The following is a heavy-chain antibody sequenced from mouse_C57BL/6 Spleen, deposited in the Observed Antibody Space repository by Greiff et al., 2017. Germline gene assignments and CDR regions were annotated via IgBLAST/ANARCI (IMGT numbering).Heavy chain of an antibody. V-gene: IGHV5-16*01. J-gene: IGHJ4*01. CDR2: INYDGSST. CDR3: ARDREYDLNAMDY. D-gene: IGHD2-10*02. CDR1: GFTFSDYY. Sequence: DVQLVESEGGLVQPGSSMKLSCTASGFTFSDYYMAWVRQVPDKGLEWVANINYDGSSTFYLDSLKSSFIISRDNAKNILYLQMRRLKSEDTATYYWARDREYDLNAMDYWGQGTSVTVST.